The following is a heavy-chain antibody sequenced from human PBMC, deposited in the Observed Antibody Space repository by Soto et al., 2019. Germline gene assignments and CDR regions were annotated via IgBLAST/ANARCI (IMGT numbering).Heavy chain of an antibody. CDR2: IYYSGST. CDR3: ARARSGSNFDY. D-gene: IGHD3-3*01. CDR1: GGSISSGDYY. J-gene: IGHJ4*02. V-gene: IGHV4-30-4*01. Sequence: LSLTCTVSGGSISSGDYYWSWIRQPPGKGLEWIGYIYYSGSTYYNPSLKSRVTISVDTSKNQFSLKLSSVTAADTAVYYCARARSGSNFDYWGQGTLVTVSS.